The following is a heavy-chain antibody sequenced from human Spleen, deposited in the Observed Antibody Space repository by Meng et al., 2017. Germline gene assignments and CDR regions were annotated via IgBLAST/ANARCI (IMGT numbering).Heavy chain of an antibody. CDR2: INHSGST. CDR1: GGSFSGYY. V-gene: IGHV4-34*01. J-gene: IGHJ6*02. Sequence: SETLSLTCAVYGGSFSGYYWSWIRQPPGNGLEWIGEINHSGSTNYNPSLKSRVTISVDTSKNQFSLKLSSVTAADTAVYYCARSYNRMRYYYYYGMDVWGQGTTVTVSS. CDR3: ARSYNRMRYYYYYGMDV. D-gene: IGHD1-1*01.